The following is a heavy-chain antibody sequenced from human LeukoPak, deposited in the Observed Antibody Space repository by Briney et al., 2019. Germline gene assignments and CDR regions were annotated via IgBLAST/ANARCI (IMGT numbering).Heavy chain of an antibody. CDR2: ITSDGSST. V-gene: IGHV3-74*01. J-gene: IGHJ4*02. D-gene: IGHD4-23*01. Sequence: GGSLRLSCAASGFTFNNYWMQWVRQAPGKGLVWVSRITSDGSSTRYADSVKGRFTISRDNAKNTLFLQMNSLRAEDTAVYYCARDSGSNGGLDCWGQGTLVTVSS. CDR1: GFTFNNYW. CDR3: ARDSGSNGGLDC.